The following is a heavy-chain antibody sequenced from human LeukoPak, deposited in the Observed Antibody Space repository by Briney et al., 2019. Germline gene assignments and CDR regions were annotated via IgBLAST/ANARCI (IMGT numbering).Heavy chain of an antibody. Sequence: PSETLSLTCTVSGGSISSSSYYWGWIRQPPGKGLEWIGYIYYSGSTNYNPSLKSRVTISVDTSKNQFSLKLSSVTAADTAVYYCARENWEYYFDYWGQGTLVTVSS. D-gene: IGHD7-27*01. CDR1: GGSISSSSYY. CDR2: IYYSGST. V-gene: IGHV4-61*01. CDR3: ARENWEYYFDY. J-gene: IGHJ4*02.